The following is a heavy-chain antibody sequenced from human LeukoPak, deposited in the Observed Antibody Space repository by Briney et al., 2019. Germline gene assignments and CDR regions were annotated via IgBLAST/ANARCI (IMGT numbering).Heavy chain of an antibody. J-gene: IGHJ4*02. V-gene: IGHV3-13*01. CDR3: ARDHLYSGSYQLYFDY. Sequence: PGGSLRLSCAASGFTLSTYDMHWVRQPTGEGLEWVSIIYRAGDTYYPGSVKGRFTISRDNAKNSLYLQMNSLRAEDTAVYYCARDHLYSGSYQLYFDYWGQGTLVTVSS. CDR2: IYRAGDT. D-gene: IGHD1-26*01. CDR1: GFTLSTYD.